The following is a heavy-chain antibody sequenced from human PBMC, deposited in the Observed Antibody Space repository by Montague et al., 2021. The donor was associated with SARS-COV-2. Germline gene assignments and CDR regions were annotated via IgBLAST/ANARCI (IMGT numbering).Heavy chain of an antibody. CDR1: GFTFSSYA. V-gene: IGHV3-30-3*01. CDR3: ARDFRNIVATYGMDV. J-gene: IGHJ6*02. D-gene: IGHD5-12*01. CDR2: ISYDGSNK. Sequence: SLRLSCKASGFTFSSYAMHWVRQAPGKGLEWVAVISYDGSNKYYADSXKGRFTISRDNSKNTLYLQMNSLRAEDTAVYYCARDFRNIVATYGMDVWGQGTTVTVSS.